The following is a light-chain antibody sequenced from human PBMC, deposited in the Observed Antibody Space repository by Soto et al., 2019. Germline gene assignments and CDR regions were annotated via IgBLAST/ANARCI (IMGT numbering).Light chain of an antibody. CDR3: QQHNNCPLT. J-gene: IGKJ1*01. V-gene: IGKV3-11*01. Sequence: EILLTQSPATLSLSPGDRATLSCRATESLSSYLAWYQQKPGQAPRLLIYDASTRATGIPARFSGSGSGTDFTLTISSLEPEDFVIYYCQQHNNCPLTFGQGTKVEIK. CDR2: DAS. CDR1: ESLSSY.